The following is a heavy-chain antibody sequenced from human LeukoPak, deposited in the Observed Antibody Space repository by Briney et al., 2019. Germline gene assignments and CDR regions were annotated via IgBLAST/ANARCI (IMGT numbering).Heavy chain of an antibody. Sequence: SETLSLTCTVSGGSISSGGYYWSWIRQPPGKGLEWIGYIYYSGSTNYNPSLKSRVTISVDTSKNQFSLKLSSVTAADTAVYYCASIAVAGWDAFDIWGQGTMVTVSS. CDR1: GGSISSGGYY. CDR3: ASIAVAGWDAFDI. D-gene: IGHD6-19*01. J-gene: IGHJ3*02. CDR2: IYYSGST. V-gene: IGHV4-61*08.